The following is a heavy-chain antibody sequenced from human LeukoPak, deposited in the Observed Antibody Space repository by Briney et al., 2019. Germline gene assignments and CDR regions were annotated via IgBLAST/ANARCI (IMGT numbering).Heavy chain of an antibody. V-gene: IGHV3-33*08. CDR1: GFTFSSYC. Sequence: GRSLRLSCAASGFTFSSYCMHWVRQAPGKGLEWVAVIWYDGSNKYYADSVKGRFTISRDNSKNTLCLEMNSLRAEDTAVYYCARDSDTAMVIDYWGQETRVTVSS. CDR3: ARDSDTAMVIDY. J-gene: IGHJ4*02. CDR2: IWYDGSNK. D-gene: IGHD5-18*01.